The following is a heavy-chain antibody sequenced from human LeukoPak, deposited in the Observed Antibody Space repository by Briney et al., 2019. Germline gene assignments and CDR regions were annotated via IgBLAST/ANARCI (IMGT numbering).Heavy chain of an antibody. CDR2: IWYDGSKK. Sequence: GGSLRLSCAASGFTFSSHGFHWVRQAPGKGLEGVAVIWYDGSKKYYTESVKGRFTISRDDSKNTLYLEMNSLRAEDTAVYYCARDVGNFDSGSAHFDYWGQGTLVTVPS. CDR1: GFTFSSHG. J-gene: IGHJ4*02. D-gene: IGHD3-10*01. CDR3: ARDVGNFDSGSAHFDY. V-gene: IGHV3-33*01.